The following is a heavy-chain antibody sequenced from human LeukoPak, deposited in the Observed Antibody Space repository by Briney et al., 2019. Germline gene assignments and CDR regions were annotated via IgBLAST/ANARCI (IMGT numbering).Heavy chain of an antibody. V-gene: IGHV4-59*01. J-gene: IGHJ4*02. CDR1: GGSISSYY. CDR2: IEYSGRT. D-gene: IGHD4/OR15-4a*01. CDR3: ARGVYGGYFDQ. Sequence: SETLSLTCTVSGGSISSYYWSWIRQPPGKGLEWIGYIEYSGRTEYKPSLQSRLTISVDTSKNQFSLKVNSVTAADTAVYYCARGVYGGYFDQWGQGALVTVSS.